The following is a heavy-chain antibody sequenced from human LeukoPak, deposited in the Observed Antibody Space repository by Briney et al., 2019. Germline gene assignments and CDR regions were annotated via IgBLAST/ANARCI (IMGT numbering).Heavy chain of an antibody. J-gene: IGHJ4*02. CDR2: ISSSSSYI. Sequence: PGGSLRLSRAASGFTFSSYSMNWVRQAPGKGLEWVSSISSSSSYIYYADSVKGRFTISRDNAKSSLYLQMNSLRAEDTAVYYCVKRGVPAAKSQFDYWGQGTLVTVSS. D-gene: IGHD2-2*01. CDR3: VKRGVPAAKSQFDY. V-gene: IGHV3-21*01. CDR1: GFTFSSYS.